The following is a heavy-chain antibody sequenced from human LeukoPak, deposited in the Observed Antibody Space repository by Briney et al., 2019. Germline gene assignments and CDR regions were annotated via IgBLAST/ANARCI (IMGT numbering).Heavy chain of an antibody. V-gene: IGHV4-38-2*02. CDR1: GYSISSGYY. J-gene: IGHJ4*02. Sequence: SETLSLTYTVSGYSISSGYYWGWIRQPPGKGLEWIGSIYHSGRTFYNPSLKSRVTISVDTSKNQFSLKLTSVTAADTAVYYCARDGIDYCSGGSCYSYFDYWGQGTLVTVSS. CDR3: ARDGIDYCSGGSCYSYFDY. CDR2: IYHSGRT. D-gene: IGHD2-15*01.